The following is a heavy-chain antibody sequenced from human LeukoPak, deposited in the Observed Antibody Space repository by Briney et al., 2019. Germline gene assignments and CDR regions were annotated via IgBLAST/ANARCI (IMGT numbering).Heavy chain of an antibody. CDR1: GFTFSNAW. CDR3: ARPHSGHLFDY. J-gene: IGHJ4*02. Sequence: GGSLRLSCTASGFTFSNAWMSWVRQAPGKGLEWVSVIYSGGSTYYADSVKGRFTISRDNAKNSLYLQMNSLRDEDTAVYYCARPHSGHLFDYWGQGTLVTVSS. D-gene: IGHD3-10*01. V-gene: IGHV3-66*04. CDR2: IYSGGST.